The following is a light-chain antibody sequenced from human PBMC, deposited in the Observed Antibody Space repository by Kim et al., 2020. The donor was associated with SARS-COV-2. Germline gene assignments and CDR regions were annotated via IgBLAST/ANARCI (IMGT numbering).Light chain of an antibody. J-gene: IGKJ1*01. CDR2: GAS. CDR3: QQYGSSPWK. V-gene: IGKV3-20*01. CDR1: RSVSSSY. Sequence: SPGERATLSSRASRSVSSSYLAWYEQKPSQAPRLLIYGASSRTTGIPDRFSGSGSGTDFTLTISRLEPEDIAVYYCQQYGSSPWKFGQGTKVDIK.